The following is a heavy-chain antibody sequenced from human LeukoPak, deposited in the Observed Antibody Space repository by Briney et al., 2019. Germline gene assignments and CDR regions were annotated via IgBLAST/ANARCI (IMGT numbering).Heavy chain of an antibody. J-gene: IGHJ4*02. CDR2: INHSGST. D-gene: IGHD2-15*01. CDR3: ARAGDIVVVVAGYYFDY. Sequence: PSETLSLTCAVYGGSFSGYYWSWIRKPPGKGLEWIGEINHSGSTNYNPSLKSRVTISVDTSKNQFSLKLSSVTAADTAVYYCARAGDIVVVVAGYYFDYWGQGTLVTVSS. V-gene: IGHV4-34*01. CDR1: GGSFSGYY.